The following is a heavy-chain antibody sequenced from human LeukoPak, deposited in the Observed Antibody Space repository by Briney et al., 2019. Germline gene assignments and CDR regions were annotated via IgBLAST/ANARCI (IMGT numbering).Heavy chain of an antibody. J-gene: IGHJ4*02. CDR1: GYSFTSYW. V-gene: IGHV5-51*01. CDR3: ARISYYYDSSGYYYSYYFDY. CDR2: IYPGDSNT. Sequence: GGSLKISGKGSGYSFTSYWIGWVRPMPGKGLDWMGIIYPGDSNTRYSPSFQGQVTISADKSISTAYLQWSSLKASDTAMYYCARISYYYDSSGYYYSYYFDYWGQGTLVTVSS. D-gene: IGHD3-22*01.